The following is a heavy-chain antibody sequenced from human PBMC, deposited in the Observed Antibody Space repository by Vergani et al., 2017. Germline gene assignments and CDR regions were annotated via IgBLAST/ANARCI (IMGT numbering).Heavy chain of an antibody. V-gene: IGHV1-69*02. CDR2: IIPILGIA. D-gene: IGHD6-13*01. Sequence: QVQLVQSGAEVKKPGSSVKVSCKASGGTFSSYTISWVRQAPGQGLEWMGRIIPILGIANYAQKFQGRVTITADKSTSTAYMELSSLRSEDTAVYYCARRRQPGLILRRAAAVNRCFDPWGQGTLVTVSS. CDR3: ARRRQPGLILRRAAAVNRCFDP. J-gene: IGHJ5*02. CDR1: GGTFSSYT.